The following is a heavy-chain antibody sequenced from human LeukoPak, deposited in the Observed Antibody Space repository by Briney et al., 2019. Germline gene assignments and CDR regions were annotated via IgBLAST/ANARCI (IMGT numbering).Heavy chain of an antibody. V-gene: IGHV3-7*01. D-gene: IGHD6-13*01. Sequence: GGSLRLSCAASGFTFSSYWMSWVRQAPGKGLEWVANIKQDGSEKYYVDSVKGRFTISRDNAKNSLYLQMNSLRAEDTAVYYCARDRYISRSWGYDFDYWGQGTLVTVSP. CDR3: ARDRYISRSWGYDFDY. CDR2: IKQDGSEK. J-gene: IGHJ4*02. CDR1: GFTFSSYW.